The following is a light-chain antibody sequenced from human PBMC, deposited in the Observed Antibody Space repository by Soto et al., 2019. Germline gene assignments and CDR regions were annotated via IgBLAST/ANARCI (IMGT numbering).Light chain of an antibody. CDR2: DAS. Sequence: EIVLTQSPGTLSLSPGERATLSCRASQSFSSMYLAWYQQKPGQAPRLLIYDASSRATGIPDRFSGSGSGTDFTLTISRLEPEDFAVYYCQHYGSSRGTFGQGTKVEIK. V-gene: IGKV3-20*01. CDR1: QSFSSMY. J-gene: IGKJ1*01. CDR3: QHYGSSRGT.